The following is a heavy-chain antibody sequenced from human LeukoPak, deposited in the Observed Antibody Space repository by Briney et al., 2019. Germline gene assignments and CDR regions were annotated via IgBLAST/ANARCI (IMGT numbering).Heavy chain of an antibody. CDR2: ISSSSSTI. V-gene: IGHV3-48*01. Sequence: GGFLRLSCAASGFTFSSYSMNWVRQAPGKGLEWVSYISSSSSTIYYADSVKGRFTISRDNAKNSLYLQMNSLRAEDTAVYYCARVDTVTHYGMDVWGQGTTVTVSS. CDR3: ARVDTVTHYGMDV. J-gene: IGHJ6*02. CDR1: GFTFSSYS. D-gene: IGHD4-17*01.